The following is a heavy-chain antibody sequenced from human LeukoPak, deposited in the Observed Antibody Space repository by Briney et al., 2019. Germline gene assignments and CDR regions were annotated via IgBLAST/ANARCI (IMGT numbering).Heavy chain of an antibody. V-gene: IGHV1-8*01. CDR3: AKDLMGDTAMVSVGFDY. CDR2: MKPNSGNT. Sequence: ASVKVSCKASGYTFTSYDINWVRQATGQGLEWMGWMKPNSGNTGYAQKFQGRVTMTRNTSISTAYMELNSLRAEDTAVYYCAKDLMGDTAMVSVGFDYWGQGTLVTVSS. J-gene: IGHJ4*02. CDR1: GYTFTSYD. D-gene: IGHD5-18*01.